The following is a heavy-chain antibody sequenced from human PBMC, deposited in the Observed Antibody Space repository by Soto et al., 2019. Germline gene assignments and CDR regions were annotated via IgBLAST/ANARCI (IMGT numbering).Heavy chain of an antibody. CDR2: INPNSGGT. V-gene: IGHV1-2*02. J-gene: IGHJ4*02. D-gene: IGHD1-1*01. Sequence: QVQLVQSGAEVRKPGASVKVSCKASGYTFSDYYIHWVRQAPGQGLEWMGWINPNSGGTKYAPKFQGGVTMPRDTSITTSYMELCRLRSGDTAVYYCAREPATAKPEGVDFWGQGTLVTVSS. CDR1: GYTFSDYY. CDR3: AREPATAKPEGVDF.